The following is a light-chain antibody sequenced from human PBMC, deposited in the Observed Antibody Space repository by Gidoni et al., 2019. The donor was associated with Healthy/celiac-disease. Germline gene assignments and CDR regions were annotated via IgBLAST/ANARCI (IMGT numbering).Light chain of an antibody. CDR2: AAS. Sequence: DIQMNHSPSSLAASVGDRVTITSRASQSISSYVNWYQQKPGQAPKLLIYAASSLQSGVPSRFSGSGSGTDFTLTISSLQPEDFATYYCQQSYSTPLTFGGGTKVEIK. CDR1: QSISSY. CDR3: QQSYSTPLT. V-gene: IGKV1-39*01. J-gene: IGKJ4*01.